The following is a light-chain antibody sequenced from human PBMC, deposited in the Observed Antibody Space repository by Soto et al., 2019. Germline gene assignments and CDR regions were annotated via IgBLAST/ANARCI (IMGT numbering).Light chain of an antibody. CDR2: ATS. J-gene: IGKJ1*01. V-gene: IGKV1-39*01. Sequence: DIHMTQSPSSLSASVGDRVTITCRASQSISKYLSWFQQKPGKAPKLLIYATSSLQSGVPSRFSGSGSGTDFTLTISSLQPEDFATYYCQQSDSTPPWTFGQGTMVEIK. CDR1: QSISKY. CDR3: QQSDSTPPWT.